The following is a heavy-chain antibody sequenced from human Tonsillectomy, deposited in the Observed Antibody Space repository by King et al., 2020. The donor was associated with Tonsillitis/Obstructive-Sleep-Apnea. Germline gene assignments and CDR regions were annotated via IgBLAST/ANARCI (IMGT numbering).Heavy chain of an antibody. Sequence: QLVQSGGGVVQPGRSLRLSCAASGFTFSSYAMHWVRQAPGKGLEWVAVISYYGSNKYYADSVKGRFTISRDNSKNTLYLQMNSLRAEDTAVYYCARETGHDYMWGGYYYFDYWGQGTLVTVSS. J-gene: IGHJ4*02. CDR2: ISYYGSNK. CDR1: GFTFSSYA. V-gene: IGHV3-30*01. CDR3: ARETGHDYMWGGYYYFDY. D-gene: IGHD3-16*01.